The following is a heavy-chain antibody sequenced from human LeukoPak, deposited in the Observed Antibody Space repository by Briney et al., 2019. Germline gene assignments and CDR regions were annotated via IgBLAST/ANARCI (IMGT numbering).Heavy chain of an antibody. Sequence: SETLSLTCTVSGGSISSYYWSWIRQPPGKGPEWIGYIHYSGSTHYNPSLKSRVTISVDTSKNQVSLKLRSVTAADTAVYYCARTTEGYAGGPGYSYYYYMDVWGEGTTVTISS. D-gene: IGHD5-12*01. CDR1: GGSISSYY. CDR2: IHYSGST. J-gene: IGHJ6*03. V-gene: IGHV4-59*01. CDR3: ARTTEGYAGGPGYSYYYYMDV.